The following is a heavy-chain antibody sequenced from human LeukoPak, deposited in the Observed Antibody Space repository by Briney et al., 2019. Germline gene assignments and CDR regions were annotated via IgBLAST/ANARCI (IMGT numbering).Heavy chain of an antibody. V-gene: IGHV4-39*01. CDR1: GGSISSSSYY. CDR2: IYYSGST. Sequence: SETLSLTCTVSGGSISSSSYYWGWIRQPPGKGLEWIGSIYYSGSTYYNPSLKSRGTISVDTSKNQFSLKLSYVTAADTAVYYCAVSSIAAAGNFDYWGQGTLVTVSS. CDR3: AVSSIAAAGNFDY. D-gene: IGHD6-13*01. J-gene: IGHJ4*02.